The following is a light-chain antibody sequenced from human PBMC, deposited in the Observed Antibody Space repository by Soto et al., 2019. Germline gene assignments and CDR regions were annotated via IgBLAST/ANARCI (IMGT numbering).Light chain of an antibody. CDR3: QQYNSYSWT. V-gene: IGKV1-5*01. J-gene: IGKJ1*01. CDR2: DVS. CDR1: QSISRR. Sequence: IQTIQSPSTRSASVGDRVTITFRASQSISRRLAWYQQKPGKAPKFLIYDVSSLESGVPSRFSGSGSGTQFTLTISSLQPDDFATYYCQQYNSYSWTFGQGTKV.